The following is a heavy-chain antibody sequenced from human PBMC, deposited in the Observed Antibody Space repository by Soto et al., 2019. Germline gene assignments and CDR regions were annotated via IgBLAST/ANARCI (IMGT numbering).Heavy chain of an antibody. CDR3: ASHGPDVVAATPEIDYYYYYYMDV. J-gene: IGHJ6*03. Sequence: QVQLQESGPGLVKPSETLSLTCTVSGGSISSYYWSWIRQPPGKGLEWIGYIYYSGSTNYNPSLKSRVTISVDTSKNQFSLKLSSVTAADTAVYYCASHGPDVVAATPEIDYYYYYYMDVWGKGTTVTVSS. CDR2: IYYSGST. D-gene: IGHD2-15*01. V-gene: IGHV4-59*08. CDR1: GGSISSYY.